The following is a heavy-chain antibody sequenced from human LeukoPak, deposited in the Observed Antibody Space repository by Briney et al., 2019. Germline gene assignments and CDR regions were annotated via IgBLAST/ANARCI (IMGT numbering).Heavy chain of an antibody. CDR3: ARISKASDYDILTGYFPTFYYYYYGMDV. CDR2: MNPNSCNT. D-gene: IGHD3-9*01. V-gene: IGHV1-8*01. J-gene: IGHJ6*02. CDR1: GYTFTSYD. Sequence: ASVKVFCKASGYTFTSYDINWVRQATGQALEWMGLMNPNSCNTGYAQKFQGRVTMTRNTSISTAYMEVSSLRSEDRAVYYCARISKASDYDILTGYFPTFYYYYYGMDVWGQGTTVTVSS.